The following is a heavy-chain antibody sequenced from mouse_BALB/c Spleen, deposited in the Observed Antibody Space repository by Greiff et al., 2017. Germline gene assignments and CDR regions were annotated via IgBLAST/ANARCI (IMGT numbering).Heavy chain of an antibody. D-gene: IGHD3-3*01. J-gene: IGHJ3*01. CDR2: IRSNSNNYAT. Sequence: EVKLVESGGGLVQPKGSLKLSCAASGFTFNTYAMNWVRQAPGKGLEWVARIRSNSNNYATYYADSVKDRFTISRYDSQSMLYLQMNNLKTEDTAMYCCVREKKEGTWAYWGQGTLVTVSA. V-gene: IGHV10-1*02. CDR1: GFTFNTYA. CDR3: VREKKEGTWAY.